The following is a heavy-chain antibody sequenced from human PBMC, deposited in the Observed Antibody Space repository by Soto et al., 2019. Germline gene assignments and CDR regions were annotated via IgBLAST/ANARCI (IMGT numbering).Heavy chain of an antibody. CDR3: ARVPVAVAATEDYYGLDV. J-gene: IGHJ6*02. D-gene: IGHD2-15*01. Sequence: QVQLEESGPGLVRPSETLSLTCSVSGVSITSYYWSWIRQSAGGGLEWMGRINTDGLSTYSPCFKGRFTLSLDTSKNQVSLRLISVTAANTAVYFCARVPVAVAATEDYYGLDVWGQGTTVTVSS. V-gene: IGHV4-4*07. CDR1: GVSITSYY. CDR2: INTDGLS.